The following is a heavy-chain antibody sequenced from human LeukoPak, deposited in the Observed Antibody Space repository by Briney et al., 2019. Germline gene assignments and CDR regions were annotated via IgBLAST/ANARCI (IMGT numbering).Heavy chain of an antibody. J-gene: IGHJ4*02. V-gene: IGHV3-11*06. CDR1: GFALSDYY. CDR3: ARDREYFFDY. CDR2: ISSSSIYT. Sequence: GGSLRLSCAASGFALSDYYMSWIRQAPGKGLEWVSYISSSSIYTNYADSVKGRFTISRDNAKNSLYLQMNSLRAEDTAVYYCARDREYFFDYWGQGTLVTVSS.